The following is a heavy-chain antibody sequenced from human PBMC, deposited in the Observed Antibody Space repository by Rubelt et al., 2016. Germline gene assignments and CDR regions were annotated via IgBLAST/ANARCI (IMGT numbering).Heavy chain of an antibody. CDR3: ARGNSGYDYGLDY. CDR2: INPNSGGT. J-gene: IGHJ4*02. D-gene: IGHD5-12*01. Sequence: QVQLVQSGAEVKKPGASVKVSCKASGYTFTGYYMHWVRQAPGQGLEWMGWINPNSGGTNYAKKVKGRVTITRDASVSTAYMELSRLTSEDTAVYYCARGNSGYDYGLDYWGQGTLVTVSS. CDR1: GYTFTGYY. V-gene: IGHV1-2*02.